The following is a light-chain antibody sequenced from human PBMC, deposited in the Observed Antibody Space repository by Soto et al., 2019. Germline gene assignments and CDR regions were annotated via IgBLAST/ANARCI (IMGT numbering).Light chain of an antibody. CDR2: DVS. V-gene: IGLV2-14*01. Sequence: QSALTQPASVSGSPGQSITISCTGTSSDVGVYNYVSWYQQHLGKAPKLMIYDVSNRPSGVSNRFSGSKSGNTACLTISGLQAEDEADYYCSSYTSSSTLVVFGGGTKLTV. CDR3: SSYTSSSTLVV. CDR1: SSDVGVYNY. J-gene: IGLJ2*01.